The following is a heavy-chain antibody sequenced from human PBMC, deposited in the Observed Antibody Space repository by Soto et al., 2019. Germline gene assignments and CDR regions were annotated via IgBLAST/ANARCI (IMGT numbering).Heavy chain of an antibody. CDR1: GYTFTSYG. D-gene: IGHD3-3*01. V-gene: IGHV1-18*01. CDR2: ISAYNGNT. CDR3: ARAPRYDFWSGYPLWYYGMDV. Sequence: SVKVSCKASGYTFTSYGISWVRQAPGQGLEWMGWISAYNGNTNYAQKLQGRVTMTTDTSTSTAYMELRSLRSDDTAVYYCARAPRYDFWSGYPLWYYGMDVWGQGTTVTVSS. J-gene: IGHJ6*02.